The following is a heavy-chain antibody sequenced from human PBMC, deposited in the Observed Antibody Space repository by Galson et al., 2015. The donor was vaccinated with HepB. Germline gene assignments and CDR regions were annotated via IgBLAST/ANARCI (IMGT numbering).Heavy chain of an antibody. D-gene: IGHD1-26*01. J-gene: IGHJ4*02. CDR2: INGGSTSI. V-gene: IGHV3-21*06. CDR1: GFSFSDSA. Sequence: SLRLSCATSGFSFSDSAMNWVRQVPGKGLEWVSSINGGSTSIHYADSVRGRVTISRDNTNNSLYLHMNALQVEDTAVYYCARGGGSFGYWGQGTLVTVSS. CDR3: ARGGGSFGY.